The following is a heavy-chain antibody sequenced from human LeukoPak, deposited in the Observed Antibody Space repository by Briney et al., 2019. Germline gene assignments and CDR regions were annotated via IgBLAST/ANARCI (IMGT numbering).Heavy chain of an antibody. CDR1: GYSISSGYC. D-gene: IGHD3-10*01. CDR3: ARSMVRGVIPSLFDY. J-gene: IGHJ4*02. Sequence: SETLSLTCTVSGYSISSGYCWGWLRPPPGEGLEWVGIYYSGSTNYNPSLKSRVTISVDTSKNQFSLKLSSVTAADTAVYYCARSMVRGVIPSLFDYWGQGTLVTVSS. V-gene: IGHV4-38-2*02. CDR2: IYYSGST.